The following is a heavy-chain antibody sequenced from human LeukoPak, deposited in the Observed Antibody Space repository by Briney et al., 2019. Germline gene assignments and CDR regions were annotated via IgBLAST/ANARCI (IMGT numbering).Heavy chain of an antibody. D-gene: IGHD3-22*01. V-gene: IGHV4-39*01. CDR1: GGSISSSSYY. CDR3: ERRGESVKYYYDSSGRDY. CDR2: IYYSGST. Sequence: PSGTLSLTCTVSGGSISSSSYYWGWIRQPPGKGLEWIGSIYYSGSTYYNPSLKSRVTISVDTSKNQFSLKLSSVTAADTAVYYCERRGESVKYYYDSSGRDYWGQGTLVTVSS. J-gene: IGHJ4*02.